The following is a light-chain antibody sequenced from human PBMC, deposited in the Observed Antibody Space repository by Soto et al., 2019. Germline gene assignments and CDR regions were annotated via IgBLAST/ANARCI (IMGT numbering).Light chain of an antibody. Sequence: DIQMTQSPSSLSASVGDRVTITCRASQGVGSWLAWYQQKPGIAPRLLISAASSLQSGAPSRFSGSGSGTDFSLIISNLQPEDFATYYCQQANSFPFTFGPGTKVDIK. CDR1: QGVGSW. CDR3: QQANSFPFT. CDR2: AAS. V-gene: IGKV1-12*01. J-gene: IGKJ3*01.